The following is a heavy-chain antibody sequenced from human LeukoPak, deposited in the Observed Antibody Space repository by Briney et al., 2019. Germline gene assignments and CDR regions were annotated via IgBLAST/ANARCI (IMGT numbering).Heavy chain of an antibody. CDR2: MNPNSGNT. CDR3: ARGSKYYDILTGYYKGAWFDP. V-gene: IGHV1-8*02. D-gene: IGHD3-9*01. J-gene: IGHJ5*02. CDR1: GYTFTSYG. Sequence: ASVKVSCKASGYTFTSYGISWVRQAPGQGLEWMGWMNPNSGNTGYAQKFQGRVTMTRNTSISTAYMELSSLRSEDTAVYYCARGSKYYDILTGYYKGAWFDPWGQGTLVTVSS.